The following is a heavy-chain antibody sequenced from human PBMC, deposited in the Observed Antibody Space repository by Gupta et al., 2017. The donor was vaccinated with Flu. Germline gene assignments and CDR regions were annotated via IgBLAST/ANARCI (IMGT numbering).Heavy chain of an antibody. CDR1: GFTFSSYS. CDR3: ARAWDSRGYDDY. D-gene: IGHD3-22*01. J-gene: IGHJ4*02. V-gene: IGHV3-21*01. CDR2: ISSSSSYI. Sequence: EVQLVESGGGLVKPGGSLSLSCAASGFTFSSYSMNWVRQAPGRGLEWVSFISSSSSYIYYADSVKGRFTISRDNAKNSLYLQMNSLRAEDTAVYYCARAWDSRGYDDYWGQGTLVTVSS.